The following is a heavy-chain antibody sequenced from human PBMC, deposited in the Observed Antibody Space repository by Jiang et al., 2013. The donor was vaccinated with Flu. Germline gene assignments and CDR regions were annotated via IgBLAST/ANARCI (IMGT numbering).Heavy chain of an antibody. CDR3: ARHLLSYSSSDY. CDR2: ISAYNGNX. Sequence: GQGLDWLGWISAYNGNXNYAQKLQGRVTMTTDTSTSTAYMELRSLTSDDTAVYYCARHLLSYSSSDYWGQGTLVTVSS. V-gene: IGHV1-18*01. D-gene: IGHD6-13*01. J-gene: IGHJ4*02.